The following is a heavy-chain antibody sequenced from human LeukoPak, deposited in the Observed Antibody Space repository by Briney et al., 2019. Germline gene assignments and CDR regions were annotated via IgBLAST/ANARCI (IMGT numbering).Heavy chain of an antibody. V-gene: IGHV5-51*01. CDR1: EYSFTSYW. CDR2: IYPGDSDT. CDR3: ARHAYYYYYYMDV. J-gene: IGHJ6*03. Sequence: GESLKISCKGSEYSFTSYWIGWVRQMPGKGLEWMGIIYPGDSDTRYSPSFQGQVTISADKSIRTAYLQWSSLKASDTAMYYCARHAYYYYYYMDVWGKGTTVTVSS.